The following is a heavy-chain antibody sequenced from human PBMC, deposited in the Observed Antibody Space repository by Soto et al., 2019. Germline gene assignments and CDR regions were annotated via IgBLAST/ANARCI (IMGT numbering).Heavy chain of an antibody. CDR3: ARVRKYYYGSGSYYPIPYGMDV. Sequence: PGGSLRLSCAASGFTFSSYSMNWVRQAPGKGLEWVSYISSSSSTIYYADSVKGRFTISRDNAKNSLYLQMNSLRDEDTAVYYCARVRKYYYGSGSYYPIPYGMDVWGQGTTVTVSS. J-gene: IGHJ6*02. CDR2: ISSSSSTI. CDR1: GFTFSSYS. D-gene: IGHD3-10*01. V-gene: IGHV3-48*02.